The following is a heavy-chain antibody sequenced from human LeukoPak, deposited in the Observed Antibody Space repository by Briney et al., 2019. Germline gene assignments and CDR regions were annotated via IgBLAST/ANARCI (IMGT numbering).Heavy chain of an antibody. D-gene: IGHD4-17*01. CDR2: ISYDGSNK. Sequence: PGRSLRLSCAASGFTFSSYGMHWVRQAPGKGLEWVAVISYDGSNKYYADSVKGRFTISRDNSKNTLYLQVNSLRAEDTAVYYCAKDQANYGDYYYYGMDVWGQGTTVTVSS. CDR1: GFTFSSYG. CDR3: AKDQANYGDYYYYGMDV. J-gene: IGHJ6*02. V-gene: IGHV3-30*18.